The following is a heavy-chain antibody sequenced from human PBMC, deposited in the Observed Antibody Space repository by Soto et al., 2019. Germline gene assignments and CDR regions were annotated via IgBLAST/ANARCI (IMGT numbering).Heavy chain of an antibody. CDR3: AKDHDSSGWTYYYYYGMDV. CDR1: GFTFSSYA. Sequence: EVQLLESGGGLVQPGGSLRLSCAASGFTFSSYAMSWVRQAPGKGLEWVSAISGSGGSTYYADSVKGRFTISRDNSKNTLYLQMNSLRAEDTAVYYCAKDHDSSGWTYYYYYGMDVWGQGTTVTVSS. V-gene: IGHV3-23*01. J-gene: IGHJ6*02. CDR2: ISGSGGST. D-gene: IGHD6-19*01.